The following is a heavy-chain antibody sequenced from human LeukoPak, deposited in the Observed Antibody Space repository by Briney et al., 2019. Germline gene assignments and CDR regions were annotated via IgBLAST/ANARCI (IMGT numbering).Heavy chain of an antibody. J-gene: IGHJ5*02. D-gene: IGHD6-13*01. CDR1: GGSISSYY. V-gene: IGHV4-59*01. CDR3: ARAGGSSRYGGYFDP. Sequence: SETLSLTCTVSGGSISSYYYNWIRQPPGKGLEWLGYIYFGGTTNYNPSLKSRVTISVDKSKNQFSLKMNSVTTADTAVYYCARAGGSSRYGGYFDPWGQRTLVTVSS. CDR2: IYFGGTT.